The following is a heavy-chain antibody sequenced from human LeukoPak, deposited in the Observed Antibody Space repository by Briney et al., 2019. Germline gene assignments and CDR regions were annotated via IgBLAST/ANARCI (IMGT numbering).Heavy chain of an antibody. V-gene: IGHV3-74*01. Sequence: SGGSLRPSCAASGFTFSKYWMLWVRHAPGKGLESVSRINTDGTVTTYADSVKGRFTVYRDNVDNTMFLQMNSVRDEDTAVYYCATKQWLAPPPDSWGQGTPVTVSS. CDR2: INTDGTVT. J-gene: IGHJ4*02. D-gene: IGHD6-19*01. CDR3: ATKQWLAPPPDS. CDR1: GFTFSKYW.